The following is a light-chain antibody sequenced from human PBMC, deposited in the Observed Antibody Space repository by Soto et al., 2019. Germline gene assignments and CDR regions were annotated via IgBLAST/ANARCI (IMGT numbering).Light chain of an antibody. CDR3: QQYDSYST. J-gene: IGKJ1*01. V-gene: IGKV1-8*01. CDR2: AAS. CDR1: QGISSY. Sequence: AIRMTQSPSSLSASTGDRVTITCRASQGISSYLAWYQQKPGKAPKLLIYAASTLQSGVPSRFSGSGSGTDFTLTISCLQSEDFATYFCQQYDSYSTFGQGTKVEIK.